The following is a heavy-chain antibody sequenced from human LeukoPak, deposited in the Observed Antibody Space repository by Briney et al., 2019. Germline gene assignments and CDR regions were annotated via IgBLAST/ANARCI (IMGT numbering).Heavy chain of an antibody. D-gene: IGHD3-22*01. J-gene: IGHJ4*02. CDR3: ARDPWYYDSSGYYYHTDY. CDR1: GFTFITYW. Sequence: GGSLRLSCAASGFTFITYWMHWVRQAPGKGLVWVSRINSDGSSTNYADSVKGRFTISRDNAKNTLFLQMNSLRAEDTAVYYCARDPWYYDSSGYYYHTDYWGQGTPVTVSS. V-gene: IGHV3-74*01. CDR2: INSDGSST.